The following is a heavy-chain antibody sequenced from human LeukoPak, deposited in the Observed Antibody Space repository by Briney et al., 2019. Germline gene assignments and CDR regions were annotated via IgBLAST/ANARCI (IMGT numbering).Heavy chain of an antibody. CDR3: AKDVLQWLAHRYFDY. V-gene: IGHV3-23*01. D-gene: IGHD6-19*01. CDR2: ISGSGGST. Sequence: PGGSLRLSCAASGFTFSSYAMSWVRQAPGKGLEWVSAISGSGGSTYYADSVKGRFTISRDNSKNTLYLQMNSLRAEDTAVYYCAKDVLQWLAHRYFDYWGQGTLVTVSS. CDR1: GFTFSSYA. J-gene: IGHJ4*02.